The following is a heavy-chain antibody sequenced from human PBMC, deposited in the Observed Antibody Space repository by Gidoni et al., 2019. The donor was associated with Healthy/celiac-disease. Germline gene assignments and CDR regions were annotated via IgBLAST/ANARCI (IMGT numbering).Heavy chain of an antibody. J-gene: IGHJ2*01. Sequence: EVQLLESGGGLVQPGGSLRLSCAASGFTFSSYAMSWVRQAPGKGLEWVSAISGSGGSTYYADSVKGRFTISRDNSKNTLYLQMNSLRAEDTAVYYCAKDRQQGIFGVVMGGALASWYFDLWGRGTLVTVSS. CDR3: AKDRQQGIFGVVMGGALASWYFDL. V-gene: IGHV3-23*01. D-gene: IGHD3-3*01. CDR2: ISGSGGST. CDR1: GFTFSSYA.